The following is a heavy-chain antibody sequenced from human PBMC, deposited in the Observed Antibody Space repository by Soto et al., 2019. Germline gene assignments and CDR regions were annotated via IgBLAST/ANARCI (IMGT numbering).Heavy chain of an antibody. J-gene: IGHJ4*02. CDR2: ISYDGSDK. CDR3: AKGIRWFGEFDY. CDR1: GFTFSSYA. D-gene: IGHD3-10*01. Sequence: SCAASGFTFSSYAMSWVRQAPGKGLEWVALISYDGSDKDYADSVKGRFTISRDNAKNSLYLQMNSLRAEDTAVYYCAKGIRWFGEFDYWGQGTLVTVSS. V-gene: IGHV3-30-3*01.